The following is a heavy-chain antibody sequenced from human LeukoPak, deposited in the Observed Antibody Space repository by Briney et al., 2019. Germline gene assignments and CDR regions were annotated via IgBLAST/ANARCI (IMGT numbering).Heavy chain of an antibody. D-gene: IGHD2-2*01. CDR1: GFTFSSYW. V-gene: IGHV3-48*04. CDR3: ARGVDCSSTRCSIPDY. CDR2: ISSSGSTI. Sequence: GGSLRLSCAASGFTFSSYWMSWVRQAPGKGLEWVSYISSSGSTIYYADSVKGRFTISRDNAKNSLYLQMNSLRAEDTAVYYCARGVDCSSTRCSIPDYWGQGTLVTVSS. J-gene: IGHJ4*02.